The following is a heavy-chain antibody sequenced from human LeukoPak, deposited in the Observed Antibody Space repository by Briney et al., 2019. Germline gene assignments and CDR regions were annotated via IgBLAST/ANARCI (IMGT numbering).Heavy chain of an antibody. Sequence: GSLRLSCAASGFTFSSYSMNWIRQPPGKGLEWIGSIYYSGSTYYNPSLKSRVTISVDTSKNQFSLKLSSVTAADTAVYYCARVVTRVFMDVWGKGTTVTVSS. CDR3: ARVVTRVFMDV. D-gene: IGHD4-17*01. CDR2: IYYSGST. V-gene: IGHV4-39*07. CDR1: GFTFSSYS. J-gene: IGHJ6*03.